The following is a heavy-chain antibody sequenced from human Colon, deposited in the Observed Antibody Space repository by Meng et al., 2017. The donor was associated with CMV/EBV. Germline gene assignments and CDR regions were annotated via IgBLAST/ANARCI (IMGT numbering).Heavy chain of an antibody. CDR3: AREPGTYGYFDF. V-gene: IGHV3-21*01. Sequence: EVRLEGSGGGPGMPGGALRLSCAASGFTFSRYSMNWVRQSPGKGLEWVSSISTTVSYVYYADSVKGRFTISRDNAKNSLYLQMDSLRAEDTAVYYCAREPGTYGYFDFWGQGTLVTVSS. CDR2: ISTTVSYV. D-gene: IGHD3-10*01. CDR1: GFTFSRYS. J-gene: IGHJ4*02.